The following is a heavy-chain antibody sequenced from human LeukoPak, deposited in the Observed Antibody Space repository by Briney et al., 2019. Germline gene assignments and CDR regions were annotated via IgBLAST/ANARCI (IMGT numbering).Heavy chain of an antibody. CDR2: ISGDGKDR. CDR3: ARAENSGSGGLDP. J-gene: IGHJ5*02. Sequence: GGSLRLSCVASGFTFSSYGMSWVRQAPGEGLQWVSAISGDGKDRDYPDSVKGRFTISRDNAKNSLYLDMSSLRADDTAVYYCARAENSGSGGLDPWGQGTLVTVSS. D-gene: IGHD2-15*01. CDR1: GFTFSSYG. V-gene: IGHV3-21*01.